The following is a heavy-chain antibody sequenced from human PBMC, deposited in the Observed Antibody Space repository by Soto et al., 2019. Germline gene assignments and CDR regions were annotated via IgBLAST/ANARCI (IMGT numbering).Heavy chain of an antibody. CDR2: IYYSGST. D-gene: IGHD3-3*01. J-gene: IGHJ4*02. V-gene: IGHV4-39*01. CDR3: ASGGPYDFWSGYYTTIDY. CDR1: GGSISSSSYY. Sequence: SETLSLTCTVSGGSISSSSYYWGWIRQPPGKGLEWIGSIYYSGSTYYNPSLKSRVTISVDTSKNQFSLKLSSVTAADTAVYYCASGGPYDFWSGYYTTIDYWGQGTLVTVSS.